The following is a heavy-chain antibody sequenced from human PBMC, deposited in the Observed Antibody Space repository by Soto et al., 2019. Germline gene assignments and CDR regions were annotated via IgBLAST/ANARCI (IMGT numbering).Heavy chain of an antibody. CDR1: GYTFTSYY. J-gene: IGHJ4*02. D-gene: IGHD1-26*01. CDR2: INPSGGST. V-gene: IGHV1-46*01. CDR3: ARDLGWELPFDY. Sequence: ASVKVSFKASGYTFTSYYMHWVRQAPGQGLEWMGIINPSGGSTSYAQKFQGRVTMTRDTSTSTVYMELSSLRSEDTAVYYCARDLGWELPFDYWGQGTLVTVSS.